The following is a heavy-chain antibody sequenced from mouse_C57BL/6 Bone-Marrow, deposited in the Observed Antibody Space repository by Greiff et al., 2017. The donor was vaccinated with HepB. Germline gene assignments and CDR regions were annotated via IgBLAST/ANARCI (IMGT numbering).Heavy chain of an antibody. Sequence: VKLMESGAELARPGASVKLSCKASGYTFTSYGISWVKQRTGQGLEWIGEIYPRSGNTYYNEKFKGKATLTADKSSSTAYMELRSLTSEDSAVYFWARQRLRRVMDYWGQGTSVTVSS. CDR2: IYPRSGNT. D-gene: IGHD2-4*01. CDR1: GYTFTSYG. J-gene: IGHJ4*01. CDR3: ARQRLRRVMDY. V-gene: IGHV1-81*01.